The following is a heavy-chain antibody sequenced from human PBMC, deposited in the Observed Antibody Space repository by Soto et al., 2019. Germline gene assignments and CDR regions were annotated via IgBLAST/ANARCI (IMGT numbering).Heavy chain of an antibody. J-gene: IGHJ6*02. D-gene: IGHD3-10*01. CDR2: IIPIFGTA. Sequence: ASVKVSCKASGGTFSSYAISWVRQAPGQGLEWMGGIIPIFGTANYAQKFQGRVTITADESTSTAYMELSSLRSEDTAVYYCARVEEYYYGSGSRGMDVWGQGTTVTVSS. V-gene: IGHV1-69*13. CDR3: ARVEEYYYGSGSRGMDV. CDR1: GGTFSSYA.